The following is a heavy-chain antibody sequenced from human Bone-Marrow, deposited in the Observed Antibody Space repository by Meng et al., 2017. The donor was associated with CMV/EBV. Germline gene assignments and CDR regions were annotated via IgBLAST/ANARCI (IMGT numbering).Heavy chain of an antibody. D-gene: IGHD1-7*01. Sequence: GGSLRLSCAASGFTFSSYWMSWVRQAPGKGLEWVANIKQDGSEKYYVDSVKGRFTISRDNAKNSLYLQMNSLRAEDTAVDYCARDLIDQELGVDYYYGMDVWGQGTMVTVSS. J-gene: IGHJ6*02. CDR2: IKQDGSEK. V-gene: IGHV3-7*01. CDR1: GFTFSSYW. CDR3: ARDLIDQELGVDYYYGMDV.